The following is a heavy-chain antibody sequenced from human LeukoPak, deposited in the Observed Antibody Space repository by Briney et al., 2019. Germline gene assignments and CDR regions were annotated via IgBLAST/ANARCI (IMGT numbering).Heavy chain of an antibody. CDR1: GFTFNTFA. CDR3: TRDPRRFLGLLNQVDYYYGMEV. Sequence: TGGSLRLSWAASGFTFNTFALPGFRQAPGKGLEWFSGISNSGVDTCYAESVKGRFTISRDNSEKTLFLQMSRLRADDTAVYYCTRDPRRFLGLLNQVDYYYGMEVWGQGTTVIVSS. D-gene: IGHD3-3*01. V-gene: IGHV3-23*01. CDR2: ISNSGVDT. J-gene: IGHJ6*02.